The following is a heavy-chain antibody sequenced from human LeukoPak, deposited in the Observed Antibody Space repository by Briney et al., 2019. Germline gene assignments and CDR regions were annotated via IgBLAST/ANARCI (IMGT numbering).Heavy chain of an antibody. V-gene: IGHV4-39*01. Sequence: SETLSLTCTVSGDSISSSGYYWGWIRQPPGKGLDWIGSMYYSGSTYYNPSLKSRVTISVDTSKNQFSLKLSSVTAADTAVYYCARHVEIAVAGPIDYWGQGTLVTVSS. CDR3: ARHVEIAVAGPIDY. D-gene: IGHD6-19*01. CDR1: GDSISSSGYY. J-gene: IGHJ4*02. CDR2: MYYSGST.